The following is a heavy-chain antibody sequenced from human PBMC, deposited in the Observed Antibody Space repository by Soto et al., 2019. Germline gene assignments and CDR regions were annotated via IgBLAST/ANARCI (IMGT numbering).Heavy chain of an antibody. J-gene: IGHJ3*02. D-gene: IGHD2-8*02. V-gene: IGHV3-15*07. CDR2: IRTKTYGDAV. CDR1: GFTFGNAF. Sequence: EVQLVESGGDLVKSGGSLRLSCTASGFTFGNAFMNWVRQAPGKGLEWIGRIRTKTYGDAVDYAAPVKGRFTISRDDSKDTMYLQMNSLKTEYTAVYYCTSCRGYCTGLVAYDIWGQGTMVTVSS. CDR3: TSCRGYCTGLVAYDI.